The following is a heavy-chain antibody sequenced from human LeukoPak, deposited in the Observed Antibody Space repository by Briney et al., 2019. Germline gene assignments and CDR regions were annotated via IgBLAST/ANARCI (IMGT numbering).Heavy chain of an antibody. Sequence: TLSLTCTVSGGSISSYYWSWIRQPPGKALEWLALIYWNDDKRYSPSLKSRLTITKDTSKNQVVLTMTNMDPVDTATYYCAHTSLGDYYDSSGYCGYWGQGTLVTVSS. CDR3: AHTSLGDYYDSSGYCGY. D-gene: IGHD3-22*01. CDR1: GGSISSYY. J-gene: IGHJ4*02. V-gene: IGHV2-5*01. CDR2: IYWNDDK.